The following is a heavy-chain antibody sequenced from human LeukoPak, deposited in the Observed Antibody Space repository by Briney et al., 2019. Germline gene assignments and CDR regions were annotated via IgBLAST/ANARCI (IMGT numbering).Heavy chain of an antibody. CDR3: ARVIAAAVPPYYYYYMDV. D-gene: IGHD6-13*01. CDR2: IYYSGST. J-gene: IGHJ6*03. V-gene: IGHV4-39*01. Sequence: PSETLSLTCTVSGGSISSSSYYWGWIRQPPGKGLEWIGSIYYSGSTYYNPSLKSRVTISVDTSKNQFSLKLSSVTAADTAVYYCARVIAAAVPPYYYYYMDVWGKGTTVTISS. CDR1: GGSISSSSYY.